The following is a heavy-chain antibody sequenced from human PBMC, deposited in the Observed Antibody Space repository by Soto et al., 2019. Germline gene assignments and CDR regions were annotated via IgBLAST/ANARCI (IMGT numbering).Heavy chain of an antibody. V-gene: IGHV3-23*01. CDR1: GFNFRNFP. Sequence: GGSLRLSCAASGFNFRNFPMTWVLQVPGQGLEYVSSITSSGEQTFYADSVKGRFSISRDNSKGILHLQMNSLRAEDTAIYHCAKGVIDRGANAWGQGTVVTVSS. D-gene: IGHD2-8*01. CDR2: ITSSGEQT. J-gene: IGHJ5*02. CDR3: AKGVIDRGANA.